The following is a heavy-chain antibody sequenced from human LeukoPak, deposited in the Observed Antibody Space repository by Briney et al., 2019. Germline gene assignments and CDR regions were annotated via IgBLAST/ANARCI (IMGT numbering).Heavy chain of an antibody. CDR1: GFTFSSSA. D-gene: IGHD1-26*01. V-gene: IGHV3-23*01. CDR3: AKLLSGSHVIFDAFNV. CDR2: ISGSGGST. Sequence: PGGSLRLSCAASGFTFSSSAMSWVRQAPGKGLEWVSAISGSGGSTYYADSVKGRFTISRDNSRNTLYLQMNSLRVEDTAVYYCAKLLSGSHVIFDAFNVWGQGTMVTVSS. J-gene: IGHJ3*01.